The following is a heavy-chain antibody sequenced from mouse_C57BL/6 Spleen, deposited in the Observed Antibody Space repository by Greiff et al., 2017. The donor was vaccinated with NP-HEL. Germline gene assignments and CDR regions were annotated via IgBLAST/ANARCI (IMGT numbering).Heavy chain of an antibody. CDR3: ARHGRDVGAMDY. D-gene: IGHD3-3*01. J-gene: IGHJ4*01. CDR2: ISNGGGST. V-gene: IGHV5-12*01. Sequence: DVKLVESGGGLVQPGGSLKLSCAASGFTFSDYYMYWVRQTPEKRLEWVAYISNGGGSTYYPDTVKGRFTISRDNAKNTLYLQMSRLKSEDTAMYYCARHGRDVGAMDYWGQGTSVTVSS. CDR1: GFTFSDYY.